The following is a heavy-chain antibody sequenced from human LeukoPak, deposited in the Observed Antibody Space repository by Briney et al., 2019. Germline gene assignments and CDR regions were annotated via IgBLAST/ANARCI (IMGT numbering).Heavy chain of an antibody. J-gene: IGHJ4*02. CDR1: GYTFASFS. D-gene: IGHD3-22*01. Sequence: ASVKVSCKASGYTFASFSISWVRQAPGQGLEWMGWISAYNGNTNYAQKLQGRVTMTTDTSTSTAYMELRSLRSGDTAVYYCARGTVGMIVVVPEDYWGQGTLVTVSS. V-gene: IGHV1-18*01. CDR2: ISAYNGNT. CDR3: ARGTVGMIVVVPEDY.